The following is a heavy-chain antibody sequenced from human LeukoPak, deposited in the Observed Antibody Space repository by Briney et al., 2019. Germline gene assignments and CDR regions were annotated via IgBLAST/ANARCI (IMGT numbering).Heavy chain of an antibody. Sequence: SEALSLTCTVSGASISSYYWTWIRQPPGKELEWIGYIYYSGSTNYNPSLKSRVTISVDTSKNQFSLKLSSVTAADTAVYYCASNYYGSGSLDYWGQGTLVTVSS. V-gene: IGHV4-59*08. CDR1: GASISSYY. CDR3: ASNYYGSGSLDY. D-gene: IGHD3-10*01. CDR2: IYYSGST. J-gene: IGHJ4*02.